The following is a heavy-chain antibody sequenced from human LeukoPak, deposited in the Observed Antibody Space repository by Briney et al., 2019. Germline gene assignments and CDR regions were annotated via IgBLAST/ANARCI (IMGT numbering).Heavy chain of an antibody. Sequence: SETLSLTCTVSGGSISSGSYYWSWIRQPAGKGLEWIGRFYTSGSTNYNPSLKSRVTISVDTSKNQFSLKLSSVTAADTAVYYCARGRWELLDYWGQGTLVTVSS. CDR3: ARGRWELLDY. CDR2: FYTSGST. J-gene: IGHJ4*02. D-gene: IGHD1-26*01. V-gene: IGHV4-61*02. CDR1: GGSISSGSYY.